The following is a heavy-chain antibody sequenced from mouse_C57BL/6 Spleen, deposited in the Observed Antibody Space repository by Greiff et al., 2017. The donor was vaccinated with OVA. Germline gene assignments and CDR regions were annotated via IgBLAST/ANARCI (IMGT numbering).Heavy chain of an antibody. CDR1: GFTFSSYA. CDR2: ICDGGSYT. Sequence: EVHLVESGGGLVKPGGSLKLSCAASGFTFSSYAMSWVRQTPEKRLEWVATICDGGSYTYYPDNVKGRFTIYRDNAKNKLYLQMDHLQSKHTSMYYCAKDGVLRSNPHPYFDFWGTGTTLTVSS. J-gene: IGHJ1*03. D-gene: IGHD1-1*01. CDR3: AKDGVLRSNPHPYFDF. V-gene: IGHV5-4*01.